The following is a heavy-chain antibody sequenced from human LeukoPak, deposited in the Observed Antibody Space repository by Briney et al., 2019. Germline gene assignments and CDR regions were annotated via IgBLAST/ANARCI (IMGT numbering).Heavy chain of an antibody. CDR1: GFTFSSYG. CDR2: ISYDGSNK. Sequence: GGSLRLSCAASGFTFSSYGMHWVRQAPGKGLEWVAVISYDGSNKYYADSVKGRFTISRDNSKNTLYLQMNSLRAEDTAVYYCAKPESRYDYVWGSYRYPPHFDYWGQGTLDTVSS. J-gene: IGHJ4*02. CDR3: AKPESRYDYVWGSYRYPPHFDY. D-gene: IGHD3-16*02. V-gene: IGHV3-30*18.